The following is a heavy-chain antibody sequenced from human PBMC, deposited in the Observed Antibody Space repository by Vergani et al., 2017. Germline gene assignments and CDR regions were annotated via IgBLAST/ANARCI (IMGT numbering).Heavy chain of an antibody. Sequence: DVRLVESGGGVVQPGGSLRLSCAASGFTFSAYSMNWVRQTPGKGLEWVAAIKEDGSEKQYVDSVKGRFTISRDNAKKSLYLQMNSLRGEDTAVYYCARGNSLGSYWGQGTLVTVSS. CDR1: GFTFSAYS. CDR3: ARGNSLGSY. V-gene: IGHV3-7*01. D-gene: IGHD1-7*01. CDR2: IKEDGSEK. J-gene: IGHJ4*02.